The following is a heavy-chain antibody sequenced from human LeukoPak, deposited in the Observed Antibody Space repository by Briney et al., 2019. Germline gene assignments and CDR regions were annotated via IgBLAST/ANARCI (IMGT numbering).Heavy chain of an antibody. CDR3: ARGLQY. J-gene: IGHJ4*02. CDR2: IYYSGST. CDR1: GGSVSSGSYY. Sequence: PSETLSLTCTVSGGSVSSGSYYWSWIRQPPRKGLEWIGYIYYSGSTNYNPSLKSRVTISVDTSKNQFSLKLSSVTAADTAVYYCARGLQYWGQGTLVTVSS. V-gene: IGHV4-61*01.